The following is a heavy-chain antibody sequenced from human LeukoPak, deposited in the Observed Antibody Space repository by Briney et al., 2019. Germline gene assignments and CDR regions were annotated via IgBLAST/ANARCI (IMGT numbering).Heavy chain of an antibody. CDR1: GASISSSSYQ. V-gene: IGHV4-39*01. CDR2: FYYRRIN. CDR3: ARISIAVVPAYFDY. Sequence: PSESLSLTCTVSGASISSSSYQWGWLRQPPGKGLEWFGSFYYRRINYYTPSHNSRVTVSVDSTKNLFSLQLSSVTAADTAVYYCARISIAVVPAYFDYWGQGTLVTVSS. J-gene: IGHJ4*02. D-gene: IGHD2-2*01.